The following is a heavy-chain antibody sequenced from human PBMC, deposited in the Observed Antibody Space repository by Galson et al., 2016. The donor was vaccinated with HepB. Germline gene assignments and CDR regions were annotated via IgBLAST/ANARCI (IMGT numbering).Heavy chain of an antibody. CDR2: IIPIFRTT. Sequence: SVKVSCKASGGTVSSFSTYAFTWVRQAPGQGLEWVGGIIPIFRTTDYAQKFQGRVTITADASTTTAYMELRSLTYDDTAVYYCARAPDADILDILGHWGQGTLVTVSS. D-gene: IGHD2-2*03. J-gene: IGHJ4*02. CDR3: ARAPDADILDILGH. CDR1: GGTVSSFSTYA. V-gene: IGHV1-69*13.